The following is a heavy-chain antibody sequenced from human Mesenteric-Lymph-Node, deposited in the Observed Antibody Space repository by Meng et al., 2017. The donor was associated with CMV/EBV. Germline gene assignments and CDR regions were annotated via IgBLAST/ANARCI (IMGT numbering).Heavy chain of an antibody. V-gene: IGHV3-11*04. CDR3: VRDMGWYRFDS. J-gene: IGHJ4*02. CDR2: ISSSGSTI. D-gene: IGHD6-19*01. Sequence: GESLKISCAASGFTFSDYYMSWIRQAPGKGLEWVSYISSSGSTIYYADSVKGRFTISRDNAKNSLFLQMNSLRVEDTAVYYCVRDMGWYRFDSWGQGTLVTVSS. CDR1: GFTFSDYY.